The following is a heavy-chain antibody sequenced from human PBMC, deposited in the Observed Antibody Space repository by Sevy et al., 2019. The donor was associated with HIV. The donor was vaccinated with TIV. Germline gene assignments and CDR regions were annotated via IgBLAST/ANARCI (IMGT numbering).Heavy chain of an antibody. CDR2: TSGNSGAI. V-gene: IGHV3-48*02. CDR1: GFIFSRYS. Sequence: GGSLRLSCTVSGFIFSRYSMNWVRQAPGKGLEWISYTSGNSGAIYYPDSVKGRFTVSRDNANNALFLQMSSLKDDDTAVYYCARGKSGYGYALNYWGQGTLVTVSS. D-gene: IGHD5-18*01. CDR3: ARGKSGYGYALNY. J-gene: IGHJ4*02.